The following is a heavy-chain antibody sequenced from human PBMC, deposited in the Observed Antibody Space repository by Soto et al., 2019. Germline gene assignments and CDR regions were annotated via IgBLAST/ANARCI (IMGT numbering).Heavy chain of an antibody. V-gene: IGHV4-39*01. D-gene: IGHD4-17*01. CDR2: IYYSGST. CDR1: GGSISSSSYY. CDR3: ARDPTVVKLHAFDI. Sequence: SETLSLTCTVSGGSISSSSYYWGWIRQPPGKGLEWIGSIYYSGSTYYNPSLESRVTISVDTSKNQFSLKLSSVTAADTAVYYCARDPTVVKLHAFDIWGQGTMVTVSS. J-gene: IGHJ3*02.